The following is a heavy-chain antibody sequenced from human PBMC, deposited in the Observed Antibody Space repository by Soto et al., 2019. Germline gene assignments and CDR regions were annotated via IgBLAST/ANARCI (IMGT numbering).Heavy chain of an antibody. J-gene: IGHJ6*02. CDR2: VHHSWGS. V-gene: IGHV4-59*08. CDR1: GGSISSYY. Sequence: QVQLQESGPGLVKPSETLSLSCTVSGGSISSYYWSWFRQSPGKRMEWIGYVHHSWGSSYNPSLQSRVAISLDTSKSQFSLKVTVVTATDTAVYYCARQGFGPLHGLVDVWGQGTTVTVSS. D-gene: IGHD3-10*01. CDR3: ARQGFGPLHGLVDV.